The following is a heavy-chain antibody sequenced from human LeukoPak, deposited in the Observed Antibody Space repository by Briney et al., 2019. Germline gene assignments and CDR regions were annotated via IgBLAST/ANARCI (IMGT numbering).Heavy chain of an antibody. D-gene: IGHD6-19*01. CDR3: AKDLGDWSAVAGDY. CDR2: ISYDGSNK. CDR1: GFTFSSYN. Sequence: TGGSLRLSCAASGFTFSSYNMHWVRQAPGKGLEWVAVISYDGSNKYYADSVKGRFTISRDNSKNTLYLQMNSLRAEDTAVYYCAKDLGDWSAVAGDYWGQGTLVTVSS. J-gene: IGHJ4*02. V-gene: IGHV3-30*18.